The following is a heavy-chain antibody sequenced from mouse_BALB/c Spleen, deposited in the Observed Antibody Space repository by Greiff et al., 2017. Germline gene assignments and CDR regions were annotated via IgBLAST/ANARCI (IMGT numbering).Heavy chain of an antibody. Sequence: EVKVVESGGGLVKPGGSLKLSCAASGFAFSSYDMSWVRQTPEKRLEWVAYISSGGGSTYYPDTVKGRFTISRDNAKNTLYLQMSSLKSEDTAMYYCARGGIYYYGSSYDWFAYWGQGTLVTVSA. D-gene: IGHD1-1*01. CDR3: ARGGIYYYGSSYDWFAY. CDR1: GFAFSSYD. V-gene: IGHV5-12-1*01. CDR2: ISSGGGST. J-gene: IGHJ3*01.